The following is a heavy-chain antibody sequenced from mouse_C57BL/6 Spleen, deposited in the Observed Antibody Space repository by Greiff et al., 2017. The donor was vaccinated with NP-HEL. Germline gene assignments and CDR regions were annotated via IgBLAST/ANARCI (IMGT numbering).Heavy chain of an antibody. CDR2: IYPGSGST. Sequence: VQLQQPGAELVKPGASVKMSCKASGYTFTSYWITWVKQRPGQGLEWIGDIYPGSGSTNYNEKFKSKATLTVDTSSSTAYMQLSSLTSEDSAVYYCARRPFYYGSSYADYWGQGTTLTVSS. CDR3: ARRPFYYGSSYADY. CDR1: GYTFTSYW. V-gene: IGHV1-55*01. D-gene: IGHD1-1*01. J-gene: IGHJ2*01.